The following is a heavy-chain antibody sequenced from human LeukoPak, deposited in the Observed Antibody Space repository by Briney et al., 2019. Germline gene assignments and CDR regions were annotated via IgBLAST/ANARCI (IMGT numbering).Heavy chain of an antibody. D-gene: IGHD4-17*01. J-gene: IGHJ4*02. V-gene: IGHV3-23*01. CDR1: GFTFSSYA. CDR2: INNSGTDT. CDR3: AAAVNTWRAEHY. Sequence: GGSLRLSCAASGFTFSSYAMTWVRQAPGKGLEWVSSINNSGTDTYYEDSVKGRFTISRDNSKNTLFLHINSLSAEDTAVYYCAAAVNTWRAEHYWGQGTLVTVSS.